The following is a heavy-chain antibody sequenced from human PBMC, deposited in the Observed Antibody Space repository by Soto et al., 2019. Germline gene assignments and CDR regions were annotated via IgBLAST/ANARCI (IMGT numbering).Heavy chain of an antibody. Sequence: QIQLVQSGAEVRKPGSSVKVSCKASGLSFSINAISWVRQAPGQGLEWVGGIIPIFGTVNYAQKFQGKFTITADESTSTIDMELSSLRSEDTAVYYCARRGSCSERTCYGGFYDAFDIWGQGTVVTVSS. CDR3: ARRGSCSERTCYGGFYDAFDI. CDR1: GLSFSINA. J-gene: IGHJ3*02. D-gene: IGHD3-16*01. CDR2: IIPIFGTV. V-gene: IGHV1-69*12.